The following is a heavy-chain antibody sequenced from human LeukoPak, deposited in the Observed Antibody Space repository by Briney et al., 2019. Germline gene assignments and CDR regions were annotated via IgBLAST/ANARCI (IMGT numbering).Heavy chain of an antibody. CDR3: ARDGIVVVPAAILRYYYYGMDV. CDR2: ISYDGSNK. J-gene: IGHJ6*02. D-gene: IGHD2-2*02. V-gene: IGHV3-30-3*01. Sequence: PGGSLRLSCAASGFTFSSYAMHWVRQAPGKGLEWVAVISYDGSNKYYADSVKGRFTISRDNSKNTPYLQMNSLRAEDTAVYYCARDGIVVVPAAILRYYYYGMDVWGQGTTVAVSS. CDR1: GFTFSSYA.